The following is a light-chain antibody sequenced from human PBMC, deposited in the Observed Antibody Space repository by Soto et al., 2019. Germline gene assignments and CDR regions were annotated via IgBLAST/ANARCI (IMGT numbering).Light chain of an antibody. V-gene: IGKV3-20*01. J-gene: IGKJ4*02. Sequence: EIVLTQSPGTLSLSPGERATLSCSASQSVSSSYLAWYQQKPGQAPRLLIDGASRRATGIPDRFSGSGSGTDFTLTISRLEPEDCAVYYCQQYGSSPRNTFGGGTKVEIK. CDR2: GAS. CDR1: QSVSSSY. CDR3: QQYGSSPRNT.